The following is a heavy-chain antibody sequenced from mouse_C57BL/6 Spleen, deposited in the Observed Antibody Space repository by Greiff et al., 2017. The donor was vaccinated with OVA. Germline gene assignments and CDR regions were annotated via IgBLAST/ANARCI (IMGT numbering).Heavy chain of an antibody. CDR2: IDPSDSYT. CDR3: AREDGSSPFDY. J-gene: IGHJ2*01. D-gene: IGHD1-1*01. V-gene: IGHV1-59*01. CDR1: GYTFTSYW. Sequence: VQLQQPGAELVRPGTSVKLSCKASGYTFTSYWMHWVKQRPGQGLEWIGVIDPSDSYTNYNQKFKGKATLTVDTSSSTAYMQLSSLTSEDSAIYYCAREDGSSPFDYWGQGTTLTVSS.